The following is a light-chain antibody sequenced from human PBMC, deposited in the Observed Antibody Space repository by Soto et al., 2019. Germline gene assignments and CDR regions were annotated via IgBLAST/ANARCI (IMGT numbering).Light chain of an antibody. CDR2: AAS. CDR1: LSSSSG. CDR3: QQSYSTPRT. Sequence: DIQITQSPSSLSASVGDRVTITCRARLSSSSGLNWYQQNPAKAPKLLIYAASSLQSGGPSRFSGSGSGTDFTLTISSLQPEDFATYHCQQSYSTPRTFGQGTKVDI. J-gene: IGKJ1*01. V-gene: IGKV1-39*01.